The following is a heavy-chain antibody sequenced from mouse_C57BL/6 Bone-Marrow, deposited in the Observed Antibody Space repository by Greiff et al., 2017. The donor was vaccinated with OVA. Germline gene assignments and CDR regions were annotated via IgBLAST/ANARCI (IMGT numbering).Heavy chain of an antibody. CDR3: ARGGGDSGYFDY. J-gene: IGHJ2*01. CDR1: GYSITSGYY. Sequence: EVQRVESGPGLVKPSQSLSLTCSVTGYSITSGYYWNWIRQFPGNKLEWMGYISYDGSNNYNPSLKNRISITRDTSKNQFFLKLNSVTTEDTATYYCARGGGDSGYFDYWGQGTTLTVSS. CDR2: ISYDGSN. V-gene: IGHV3-6*01.